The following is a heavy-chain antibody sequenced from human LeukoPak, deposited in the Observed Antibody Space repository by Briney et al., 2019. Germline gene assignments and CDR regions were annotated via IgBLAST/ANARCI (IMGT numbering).Heavy chain of an antibody. D-gene: IGHD6-19*01. V-gene: IGHV3-33*01. CDR3: ASDRIAVARIYSFDY. CDR2: IWYGGSNK. Sequence: QPGGSLRLSCAASGFTFRSYGMHGVPHAPGKGREGGAVIWYGGSNKYYADSVKGRFTISRDNSKNTLYLQMNSLRAEDTAVYYCASDRIAVARIYSFDYWGQGTLVTVPS. CDR1: GFTFRSYG. J-gene: IGHJ4*02.